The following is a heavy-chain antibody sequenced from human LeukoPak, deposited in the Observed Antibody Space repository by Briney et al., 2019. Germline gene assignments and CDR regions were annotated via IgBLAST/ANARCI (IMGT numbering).Heavy chain of an antibody. D-gene: IGHD5-24*01. Sequence: GGSLRLSCAASGFTFSNYWMNWVRQAPGKGLEWVANIKQGGGETYNVDSVKGRFSISRDNAKNSLYLQMNGLRAEDTAVYYCARGADGAFDYWGQGIVVTVSP. J-gene: IGHJ4*02. V-gene: IGHV3-7*01. CDR2: IKQGGGET. CDR3: ARGADGAFDY. CDR1: GFTFSNYW.